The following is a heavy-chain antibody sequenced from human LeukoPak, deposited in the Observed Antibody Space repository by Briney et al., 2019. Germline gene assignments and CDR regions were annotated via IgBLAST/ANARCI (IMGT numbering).Heavy chain of an antibody. CDR3: ARVAKERVGGVYYFDY. V-gene: IGHV3-13*01. J-gene: IGHJ4*02. D-gene: IGHD1-1*01. Sequence: GGSLKLSCAASGFTFSDYDMHWVRQATGKGLEWVSAIGTAGDTYYTGSVKGRFTISRENAKNSLYLQMNSLRAGDTAVYYCARVAKERVGGVYYFDYWGQGTLVTVSS. CDR1: GFTFSDYD. CDR2: IGTAGDT.